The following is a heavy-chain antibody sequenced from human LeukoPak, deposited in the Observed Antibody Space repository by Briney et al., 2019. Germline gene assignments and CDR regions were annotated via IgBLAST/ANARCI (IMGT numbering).Heavy chain of an antibody. J-gene: IGHJ3*02. CDR3: ARAMIVVEIPDAFDI. Sequence: KPSETLSLTCTVSGGSISSSSYYWGWIRQPPGKGLEWIGSIYYSGSTYYNPSLKSRVTISVDTSKNQFSLKLSSVTAADTAVYYCARAMIVVEIPDAFDIWGQGTMVTVSS. CDR1: GGSISSSSYY. V-gene: IGHV4-39*07. D-gene: IGHD3-22*01. CDR2: IYYSGST.